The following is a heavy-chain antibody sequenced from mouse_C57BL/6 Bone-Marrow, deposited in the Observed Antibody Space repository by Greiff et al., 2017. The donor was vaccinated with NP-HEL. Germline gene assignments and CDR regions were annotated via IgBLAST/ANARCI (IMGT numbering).Heavy chain of an antibody. V-gene: IGHV4-1*01. CDR3: ASGRYDYPFAY. J-gene: IGHJ3*01. Sequence: EVKLLQSGGGLVQPGGSLKLSCAASGIDFSRYWMSWVRRAPGKGLEWIGEINPDSSTINYAPSLKDKFIISRDNAKNTLYLQMSKVRSEGTALYYCASGRYDYPFAYWGQGTLVTVSA. CDR2: INPDSSTI. D-gene: IGHD2-4*01. CDR1: GIDFSRYW.